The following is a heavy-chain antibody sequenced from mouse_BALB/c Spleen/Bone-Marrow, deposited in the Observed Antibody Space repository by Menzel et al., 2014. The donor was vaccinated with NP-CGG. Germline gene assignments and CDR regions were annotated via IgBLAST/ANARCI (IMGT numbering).Heavy chain of an antibody. J-gene: IGHJ3*01. D-gene: IGHD1-1*01. CDR3: APYYYGSSSFAY. CDR1: GFNIKDTY. V-gene: IGHV14-3*02. Sequence: VQLKESGAELVKPGASVKLSCTASGFNIKDTYMHWVKQRPEQGLEWIGRIDPANGNTKYDPKFQGKATITADTSSNTAYLQLSSLTSEDTAVYYCAPYYYGSSSFAYWGPGTLVTVSA. CDR2: IDPANGNT.